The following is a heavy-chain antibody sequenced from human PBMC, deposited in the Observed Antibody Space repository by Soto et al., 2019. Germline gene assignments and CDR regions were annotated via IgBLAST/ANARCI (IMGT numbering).Heavy chain of an antibody. CDR3: AVAAVREIMAQESSGMAV. J-gene: IGHJ6*02. Sequence: QVQLVQSGAEVKTPGSSVKVSCKASGGTLSDYAISWVRQAPGQGLEWMGRIMPTVDSANYAQNFQGRLTISADESTSTANLELSSLRSDDTAVYYCAVAAVREIMAQESSGMAVWGQGTTVIVSS. V-gene: IGHV1-69*18. CDR1: GGTLSDYA. CDR2: IMPTVDSA. D-gene: IGHD3-10*01.